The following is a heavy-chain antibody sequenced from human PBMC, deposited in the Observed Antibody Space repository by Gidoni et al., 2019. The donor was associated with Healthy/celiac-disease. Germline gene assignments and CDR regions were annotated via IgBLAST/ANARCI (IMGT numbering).Heavy chain of an antibody. CDR1: GGTFSSYA. V-gene: IGHV1-69*01. Sequence: QVQLVQSGAEVKKHGSSVTVSCKASGGTFSSYAISWVRQAPGQGIEWMGGIIPIFGTANYAQKFQGRVTITADESTSTAYMELSSLRSEDTAVYYCARDRGTNYYDSSGYPTYFDYWGQGTLVTVSS. J-gene: IGHJ4*02. CDR3: ARDRGTNYYDSSGYPTYFDY. D-gene: IGHD3-22*01. CDR2: IIPIFGTA.